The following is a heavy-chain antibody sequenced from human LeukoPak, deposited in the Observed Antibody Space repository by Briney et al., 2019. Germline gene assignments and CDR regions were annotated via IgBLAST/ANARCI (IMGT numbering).Heavy chain of an antibody. Sequence: GGSLRLSCAASGFTFSTYWMAWVRQAPGKGLEWVANIKGDESAKHQADSVKGRFTISRDNAQNSVYLHMRSLGGEDTAVYYCARDVGGSLDYWGQGTLVTVSS. V-gene: IGHV3-7*01. CDR3: ARDVGGSLDY. J-gene: IGHJ4*02. CDR1: GFTFSTYW. CDR2: IKGDESAK. D-gene: IGHD1-26*01.